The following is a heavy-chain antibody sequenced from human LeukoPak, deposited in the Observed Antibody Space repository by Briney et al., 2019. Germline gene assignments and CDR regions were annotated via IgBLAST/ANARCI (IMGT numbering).Heavy chain of an antibody. V-gene: IGHV3-74*03. CDR1: GFTFSNYG. J-gene: IGHJ4*02. D-gene: IGHD5-12*01. CDR3: ARDYGRYSGYDLLYFDY. CDR2: INSDGTST. Sequence: PGGSLRLSCAASGFTFSNYGMSWVRQAPGKGLVCVSRINSDGTSTTYADSVKGRFTISRDNAKNTLYLQMNSLRAEDTAVYYCARDYGRYSGYDLLYFDYWGQGTLVTVSS.